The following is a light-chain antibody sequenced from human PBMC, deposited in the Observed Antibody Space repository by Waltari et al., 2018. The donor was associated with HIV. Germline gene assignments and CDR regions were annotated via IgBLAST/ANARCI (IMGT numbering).Light chain of an antibody. CDR1: QSISSY. Sequence: DIQMTQSPSSLSASVGDRVTITCRASQSISSYLNWYQQKPGKAPKLLIYAASSLQSGVPSRFSGSGSGTDFTLKISRVEAEDVGVYYCMQPLQTPHSFGQGTKLEIK. CDR3: MQPLQTPHS. CDR2: AAS. V-gene: IGKV1-39*01. J-gene: IGKJ2*03.